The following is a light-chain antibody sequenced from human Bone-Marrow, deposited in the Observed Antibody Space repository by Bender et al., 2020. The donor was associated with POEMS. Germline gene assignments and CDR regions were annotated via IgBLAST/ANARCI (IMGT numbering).Light chain of an antibody. CDR3: AAWEDSLNGWV. V-gene: IGLV1-44*01. CDR2: INN. Sequence: PPSASGTPGQRVTISCSGRSSNIGTNPVNWYQQLPGTAPKLLIYINNQRPSGVPDRFSGSKSGTSASLAISGLQSEDEADYYCAAWEDSLNGWVFGGGTKLTVL. J-gene: IGLJ3*02. CDR1: SSNIGTNP.